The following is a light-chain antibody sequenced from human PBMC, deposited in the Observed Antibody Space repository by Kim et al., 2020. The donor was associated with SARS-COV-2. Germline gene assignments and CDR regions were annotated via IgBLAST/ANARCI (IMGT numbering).Light chain of an antibody. V-gene: IGKV3-20*01. Sequence: EVVLTQSPGTLSLSPGESATLACRASQSLSSSQLAWYQKKPGQAPRLLIYGASSRATGVPDRFNGSGSGTDFTLTIMRLEPEDFAVYYCQQYGSSPYSFGPGTKLEI. CDR1: QSLSSSQ. J-gene: IGKJ2*03. CDR2: GAS. CDR3: QQYGSSPYS.